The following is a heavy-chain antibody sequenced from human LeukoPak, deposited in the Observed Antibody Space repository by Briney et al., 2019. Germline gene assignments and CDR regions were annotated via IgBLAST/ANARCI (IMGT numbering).Heavy chain of an antibody. CDR1: GLTFSSFA. CDR2: IIANHGAT. V-gene: IGHV3-23*01. Sequence: GGSLRLSCAASGLTFSSFAMTWVRQAPGKGVEGVSSIIANHGATYNIDSVKGRFTISRDNSQNTMYVQMNSLRAEDTAVYYCTKDPNGNYVGAFDPWGQGTLVTVSS. CDR3: TKDPNGNYVGAFDP. J-gene: IGHJ5*02. D-gene: IGHD4-17*01.